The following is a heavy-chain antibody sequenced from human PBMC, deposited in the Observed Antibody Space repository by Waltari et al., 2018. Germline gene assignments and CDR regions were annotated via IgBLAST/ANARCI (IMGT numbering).Heavy chain of an antibody. J-gene: IGHJ4*02. Sequence: STNYNPSLKSRVTISVDTSKNQFSLKLSSVTAADTAVYYCARVRYYYDSSGPYLGYFDYWGQGTLVTVSS. D-gene: IGHD3-22*01. CDR3: ARVRYYYDSSGPYLGYFDY. CDR2: ST. V-gene: IGHV4-59*01.